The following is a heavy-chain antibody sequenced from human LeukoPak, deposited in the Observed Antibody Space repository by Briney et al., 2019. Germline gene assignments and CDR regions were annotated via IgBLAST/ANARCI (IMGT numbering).Heavy chain of an antibody. D-gene: IGHD3-10*01. V-gene: IGHV1-69*05. Sequence: GASVKVSCKASGGTFSSYAISWVRQAPGQGLEWMGGIIPIFGTANYAQKFQGRVTITTDESTSTAYMELSSLRSEDTAVYYCARGASMVRGVMGPYYYYYMDVWGKGTTVTVSS. CDR2: IIPIFGTA. CDR3: ARGASMVRGVMGPYYYYYMDV. J-gene: IGHJ6*03. CDR1: GGTFSSYA.